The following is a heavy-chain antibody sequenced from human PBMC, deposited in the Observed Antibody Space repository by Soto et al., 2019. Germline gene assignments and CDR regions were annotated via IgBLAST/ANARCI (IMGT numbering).Heavy chain of an antibody. CDR3: ARGVTPGGSGWYFNHFDY. CDR2: ISFDGSNI. V-gene: IGHV3-30-3*01. J-gene: IGHJ4*02. CDR1: GFTFSSYA. Sequence: QVQLVESGGGVVQPGRSLRLSCAASGFTFSSYAMHWVRQAPGKGLEWVAVISFDGSNIYYADSVKGRFTISRDNSKNTLYLQMNSLRAEDTAVYYCARGVTPGGSGWYFNHFDYWGQGTLVTVSS. D-gene: IGHD6-19*01.